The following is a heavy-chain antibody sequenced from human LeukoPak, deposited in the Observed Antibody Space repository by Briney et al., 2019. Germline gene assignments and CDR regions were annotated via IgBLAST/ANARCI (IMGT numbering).Heavy chain of an antibody. V-gene: IGHV3-30*04. J-gene: IGHJ4*02. CDR3: ARDPSGDYGARVDY. Sequence: GGSLRLSCAAAGFTFSKFAMHWVRQAPGKGLEWVAVVSYDGSYKYYADSVKGRFTISRDNSKNTLYLQMNSLRAEDTAVYYCARDPSGDYGARVDYWGQGTLVTVSS. D-gene: IGHD4-17*01. CDR2: VSYDGSYK. CDR1: GFTFSKFA.